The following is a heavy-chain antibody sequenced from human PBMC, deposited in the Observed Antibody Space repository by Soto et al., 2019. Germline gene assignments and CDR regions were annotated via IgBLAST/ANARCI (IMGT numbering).Heavy chain of an antibody. Sequence: EVQLVESGGGLVQPGGSLRLSCAASGFTFSSYSMNWVRQAPGKGLEWVSYISSSSSTIYYADSVKGRFTISRDNAKSSLYLQMNSLRAEDTAVYYCARAPTYEDAFDIWGQGTMVTVSS. CDR2: ISSSSSTI. D-gene: IGHD3-3*01. CDR1: GFTFSSYS. CDR3: ARAPTYEDAFDI. J-gene: IGHJ3*02. V-gene: IGHV3-48*01.